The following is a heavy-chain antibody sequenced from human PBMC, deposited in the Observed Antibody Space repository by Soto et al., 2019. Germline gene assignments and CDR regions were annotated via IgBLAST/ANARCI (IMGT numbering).Heavy chain of an antibody. Sequence: GGSLRLSCAASGFTFSYYWMHWVRQAPGKGLEWVSSISSSSTYIYYADSVKGRFTISRDNAKNSLYLQMNSLRAEDTAVYYCRRGGEDSAPYNYEGWGVGGQGTRATAPS. CDR3: RRGGEDSAPYNYEGWGV. CDR1: GFTFSYYW. CDR2: ISSSSTYI. V-gene: IGHV3-21*01. J-gene: IGHJ6*02. D-gene: IGHD5-18*01.